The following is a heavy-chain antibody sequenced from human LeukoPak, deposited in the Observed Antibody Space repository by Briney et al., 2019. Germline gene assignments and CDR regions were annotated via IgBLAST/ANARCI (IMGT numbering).Heavy chain of an antibody. CDR3: ARVKSGYSYGPTFDY. CDR1: GGSFSGYY. CDR2: INHSGST. V-gene: IGHV4-34*01. Sequence: SETLSLTCAVYGGSFSGYYWSWIRQPPGKGLEWIGEINHSGSTNYNPSLKSRVTISVDTSENQFSLKLSSVTAADTAVYYCARVKSGYSYGPTFDYWGQGTLVTVSS. J-gene: IGHJ4*02. D-gene: IGHD5-18*01.